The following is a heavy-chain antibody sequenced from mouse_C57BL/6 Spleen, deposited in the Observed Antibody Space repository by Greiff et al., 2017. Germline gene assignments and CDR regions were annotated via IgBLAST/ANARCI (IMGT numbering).Heavy chain of an antibody. CDR3: ARSTGYFDY. V-gene: IGHV1-61*01. CDR1: GYTFTSYW. J-gene: IGHJ2*01. CDR2: IYPSDSET. D-gene: IGHD4-1*01. Sequence: QVQLKQPGAELVRPGSSVKLSCKASGYTFTSYWMDWVKQRPGQGLEWIGNIYPSDSETHYNQKFKDKATLTVDKSSSTAYMQLSSLTSEDSAVYYCARSTGYFDYWGQGTTLTVSS.